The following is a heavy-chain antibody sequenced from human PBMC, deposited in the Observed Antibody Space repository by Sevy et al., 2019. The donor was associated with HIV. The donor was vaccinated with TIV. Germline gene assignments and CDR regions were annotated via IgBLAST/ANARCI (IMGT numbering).Heavy chain of an antibody. D-gene: IGHD1-1*01. Sequence: GASVKVSCRASGGTFSSYAINWVRQAPGQGLEWMGGFIALFRTSSYAQKFQGRVTIRADESSSTAYMELSSLTSEDTAVYYCARWGNWNGRGDVWGQGTTVTVSS. V-gene: IGHV1-69*13. CDR3: ARWGNWNGRGDV. CDR2: FIALFRTS. J-gene: IGHJ6*02. CDR1: GGTFSSYA.